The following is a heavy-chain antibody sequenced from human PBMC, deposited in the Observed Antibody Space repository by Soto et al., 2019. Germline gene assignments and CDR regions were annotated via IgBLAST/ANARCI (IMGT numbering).Heavy chain of an antibody. J-gene: IGHJ4*02. D-gene: IGHD1-26*01. CDR2: TYYRSKWYN. CDR3: ARGEQYSGRIFDY. Sequence: SQTLSLTCGISGDSVSSNSAAWNWLRQSPSRGLEWLGRTYYRSKWYNDYAVSVESRVTINPDTSKNHFSLQLNFVTPEDTAVYFCARGEQYSGRIFDYWGQGTLVTVSS. CDR1: GDSVSSNSAA. V-gene: IGHV6-1*01.